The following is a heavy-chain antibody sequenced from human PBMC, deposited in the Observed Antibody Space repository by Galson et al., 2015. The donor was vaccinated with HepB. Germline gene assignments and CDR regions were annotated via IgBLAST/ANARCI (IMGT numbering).Heavy chain of an antibody. CDR1: GFTFSSYW. CDR3: ARDSPSDLRFLEWLSLTHYYYYGMDV. CDR2: IKQDGSEK. Sequence: SLRLSCAASGFTFSSYWMSWVRQAPGKGLEWVANIKQDGSEKYYVDSVKGRFTISRDNAKNSLYLQMNSLRAEDTAVYYCARDSPSDLRFLEWLSLTHYYYYGMDVWGQGTTVTVSS. V-gene: IGHV3-7*01. D-gene: IGHD3-3*01. J-gene: IGHJ6*02.